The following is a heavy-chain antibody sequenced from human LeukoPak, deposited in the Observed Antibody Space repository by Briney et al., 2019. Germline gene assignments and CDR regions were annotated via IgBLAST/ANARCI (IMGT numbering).Heavy chain of an antibody. CDR1: RGSISSYY. CDR3: ARVRVSSGSHPWYFDY. D-gene: IGHD3-22*01. J-gene: IGHJ4*02. V-gene: IGHV4-59*01. CDR2: IYYSGGT. Sequence: SGTLSLTCTVSRGSISSYYWSWIRQPPGQGLEWIGYIYYSGGTDYNPSLKSRVNISVDTSKNQFSLKLSSVTAADTAVYYCARVRVSSGSHPWYFDYWGQGTLVTVSS.